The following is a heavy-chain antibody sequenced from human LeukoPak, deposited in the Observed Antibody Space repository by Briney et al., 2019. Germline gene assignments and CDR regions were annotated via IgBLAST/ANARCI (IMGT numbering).Heavy chain of an antibody. V-gene: IGHV1-46*01. Sequence: ASVKVSCKASGYSFTSYYIHWVRQAPGQGLEWMGIINPSDSSIVYAQKFQGRVTMTRDTSTSTVYMELTSLTSEDSGVYYCARDTYEIIAYCRFWGQGTLVSVSS. J-gene: IGHJ4*02. CDR1: GYSFTSYY. CDR3: ARDTYEIIAYCRF. D-gene: IGHD3-22*01. CDR2: INPSDSSI.